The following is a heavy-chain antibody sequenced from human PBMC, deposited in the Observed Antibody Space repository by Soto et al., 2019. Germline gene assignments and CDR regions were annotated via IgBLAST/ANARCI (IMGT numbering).Heavy chain of an antibody. CDR2: IVVGSGNT. D-gene: IGHD2-15*01. V-gene: IGHV1-58*01. Sequence: ASVKVSCKASGFTFTSSAVQWVRQARGQRLEWIGWIVVGSGNTNYAQKLQERVTITRDMSTSTAYMELSSLRSEDTAVYYCAAVIGSGGNPFYFDYWGQGXLVTGYS. CDR1: GFTFTSSA. CDR3: AAVIGSGGNPFYFDY. J-gene: IGHJ4*02.